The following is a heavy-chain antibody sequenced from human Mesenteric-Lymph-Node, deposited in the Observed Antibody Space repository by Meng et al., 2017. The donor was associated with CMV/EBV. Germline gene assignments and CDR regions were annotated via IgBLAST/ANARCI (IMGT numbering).Heavy chain of an antibody. CDR2: IIPIFGTA. V-gene: IGHV1-69*05. CDR3: ARGWGCSSTSCYPVVY. CDR1: GGTFSSYA. J-gene: IGHJ4*02. Sequence: SVKVSCKASGGTFSSYAISWVRQAPGQGLEWMGGIIPIFGTANYAQKFQGRVTITTDESTSTAYMEVSSLRSEDTAVYYCARGWGCSSTSCYPVVYWGQGTLVTVSS. D-gene: IGHD2-2*01.